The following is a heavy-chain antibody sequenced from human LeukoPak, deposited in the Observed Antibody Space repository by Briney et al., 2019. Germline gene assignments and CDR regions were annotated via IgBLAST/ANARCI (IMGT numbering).Heavy chain of an antibody. V-gene: IGHV3-74*01. J-gene: IGHJ4*02. CDR3: ARDLTGSLDY. CDR2: INSDGNSA. Sequence: GGSLRLSCAASGFTFISDRMYWVRQAPGKGLVWVSRINSDGNSARYADSVKGRFTISRDNAKNTLYLQMNSLRADDTAVYYCARDLTGSLDYWGQGTLVTVSS. D-gene: IGHD3-9*01. CDR1: GFTFISDR.